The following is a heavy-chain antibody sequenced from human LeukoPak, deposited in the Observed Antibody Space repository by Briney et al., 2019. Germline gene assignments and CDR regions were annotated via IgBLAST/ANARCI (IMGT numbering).Heavy chain of an antibody. Sequence: PGGSLRLSCAASGFTFSSYWMSWVRQAPGKGLEWVANIKQDGSEKYYVDSVKGRFTISRDNAKNSLYLQMNSLRAEDTAVYYCARVVSFYCSSTSCSSDYFDYWGQGTLVTVSS. CDR2: IKQDGSEK. J-gene: IGHJ4*02. V-gene: IGHV3-7*03. CDR3: ARVVSFYCSSTSCSSDYFDY. D-gene: IGHD2-2*01. CDR1: GFTFSSYW.